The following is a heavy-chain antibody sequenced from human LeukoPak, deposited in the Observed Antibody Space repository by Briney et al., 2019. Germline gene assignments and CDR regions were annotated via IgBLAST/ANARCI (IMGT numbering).Heavy chain of an antibody. D-gene: IGHD3-10*01. CDR1: GFPYSRYD. CDR2: ISGRGGST. CDR3: AKDKGFSSGPFIAYFDY. Sequence: GGSLSLSCAASGFPYSRYDMIGVRRARGKALEWVSDISGRGGSTYYEEPVKGRFTSSRDNSKNTLYLQMNSLRAEDTAVYYCAKDKGFSSGPFIAYFDYRGQGTLVTVSS. V-gene: IGHV3-23*01. J-gene: IGHJ4*02.